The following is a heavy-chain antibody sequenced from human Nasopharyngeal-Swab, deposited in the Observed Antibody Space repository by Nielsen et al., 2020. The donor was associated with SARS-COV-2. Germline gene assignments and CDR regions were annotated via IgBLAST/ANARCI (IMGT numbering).Heavy chain of an antibody. J-gene: IGHJ6*02. CDR2: IRGCRGST. D-gene: IGHD3-22*01. CDR3: AKESGPLTQPDTYYYDSIGYPYYYYYGMDV. V-gene: IGHV3-23*01. Sequence: WLRQPPGKGLEWVSAIRGCRGSTYYADSVKGRFTISRDNSKNTLYLKMNTLRAEDTPVYYRAKESGPLTQPDTYYYDSIGYPYYYYYGMDVWGQGTTVTVSS.